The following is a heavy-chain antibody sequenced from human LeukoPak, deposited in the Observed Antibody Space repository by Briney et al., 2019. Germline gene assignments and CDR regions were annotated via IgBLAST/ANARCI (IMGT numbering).Heavy chain of an antibody. J-gene: IGHJ5*02. D-gene: IGHD2-21*02. CDR1: GGTFNNYT. V-gene: IGHV1-69*06. Sequence: ASVKVSCKASGGTFNNYTISWVRQAPEHGLEWMGGIIPIFATANYAQRFQGKVTITADKSTSTAYMELSSLRSEDTAVYYCARTYCGGDCYSSRGWFDPWGQGTLVTVSS. CDR3: ARTYCGGDCYSSRGWFDP. CDR2: IIPIFATA.